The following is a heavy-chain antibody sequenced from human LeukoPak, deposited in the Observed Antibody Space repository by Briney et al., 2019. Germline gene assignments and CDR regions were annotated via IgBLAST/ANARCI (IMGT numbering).Heavy chain of an antibody. J-gene: IGHJ4*02. CDR3: ARGTRYYGGNPSLRLFDY. D-gene: IGHD4-23*01. CDR1: GGSFSGYY. Sequence: PSETLSLTCAVYGGSFSGYYWSWIRQPPGKGLEWIGEINHSGSTNYNPSLKSRVTISVDTSKNQFSLKLSSVTAAETAVYYCARGTRYYGGNPSLRLFDYWGQGTLVTVSS. CDR2: INHSGST. V-gene: IGHV4-34*01.